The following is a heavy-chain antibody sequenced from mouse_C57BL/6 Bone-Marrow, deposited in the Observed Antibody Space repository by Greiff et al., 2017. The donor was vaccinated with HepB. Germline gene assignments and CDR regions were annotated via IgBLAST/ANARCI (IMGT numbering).Heavy chain of an antibody. D-gene: IGHD1-1*01. J-gene: IGHJ1*03. CDR2: IHPNSGST. V-gene: IGHV1-64*01. Sequence: VQLQQSGAELVKPGASVKLSCKASGYTFTSYWMHWVKQRPGQGLEWIGMIHPNSGSTNYNEKFKSKATLTVDKSSSTAYMQLSSLTSEDSAVYYCARREITRYRYFDVWGTGTTVTVSS. CDR1: GYTFTSYW. CDR3: ARREITRYRYFDV.